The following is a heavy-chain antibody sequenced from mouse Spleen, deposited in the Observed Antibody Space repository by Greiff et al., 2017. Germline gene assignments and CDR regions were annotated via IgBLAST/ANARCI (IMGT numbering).Heavy chain of an antibody. V-gene: IGHV5-17*01. CDR1: GFTFSDYG. D-gene: IGHD2-12*01. Sequence: EVMLVESGGGLVKPGGSLKLSCAASGFTFSDYGMHWVRQAPEKGLEWVAYISSGSSTIYYADTVKGRFTISRDNAKNTLFLQMTSLRSEDTAMYYCARHLYYYYAMDYWGQGTSVTVSS. CDR2: ISSGSSTI. J-gene: IGHJ4*01. CDR3: ARHLYYYYAMDY.